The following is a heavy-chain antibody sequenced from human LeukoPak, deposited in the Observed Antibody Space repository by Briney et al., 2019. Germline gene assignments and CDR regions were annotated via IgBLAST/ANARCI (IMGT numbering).Heavy chain of an antibody. CDR2: IYYSGST. J-gene: IGHJ4*02. CDR3: ARVGRVSGSELN. CDR1: GGSISSYY. D-gene: IGHD1-26*01. Sequence: SETLSLTCTVSGGSISSYYWSWIRQPPGKGLEWIGYIYYSGSTNYNPSLKSRVTISVDTSKNQFSLKLSSVTAADTAVYYCARVGRVSGSELNWGQGTLVTVSS. V-gene: IGHV4-59*01.